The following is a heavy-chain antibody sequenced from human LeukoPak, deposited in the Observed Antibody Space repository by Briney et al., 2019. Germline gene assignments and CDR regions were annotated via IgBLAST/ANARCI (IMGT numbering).Heavy chain of an antibody. V-gene: IGHV3-9*01. CDR3: ARDYQTVAGTDGGAFDI. CDR2: ISFNSVNI. J-gene: IGHJ3*02. CDR1: GFTFGDYA. Sequence: GGSLRLSCAASGFTFGDYAMHWVRQAPGKGLEWVSGISFNSVNIGYADSVRGRFTISRDNAKNSLYLQMNSLRAEDTAVYYCARDYQTVAGTDGGAFDIWGQGTMVTVSS. D-gene: IGHD6-19*01.